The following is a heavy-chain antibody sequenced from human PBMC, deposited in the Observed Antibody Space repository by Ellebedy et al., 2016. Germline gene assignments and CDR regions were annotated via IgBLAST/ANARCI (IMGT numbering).Heavy chain of an antibody. CDR3: AREVRGTVVKFDY. Sequence: SETLSLTCAVYGGSFSGYYWSWIRQPPGKGLEWIGEINHSGSTNYNPSLKSRVTISVDTSKNQFSLKLSSVTAADTAVYYCAREVRGTVVKFDYWGQGTLVTVSS. J-gene: IGHJ4*02. V-gene: IGHV4-34*01. D-gene: IGHD4-23*01. CDR2: INHSGST. CDR1: GGSFSGYY.